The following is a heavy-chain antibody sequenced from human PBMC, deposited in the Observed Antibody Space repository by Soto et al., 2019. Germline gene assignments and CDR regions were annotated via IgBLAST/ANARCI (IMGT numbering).Heavy chain of an antibody. Sequence: QVRLEQSGAEVKKPGSSVRVSCQASGGALTSYPIHWVRQAPGQGLEWMGVIDPIVDTSNLAENFKTRLTLTADTSTKTVYMDLTSLRSHDTAIYFCATYPRPYKWTDIWGRGTQLTVSS. V-gene: IGHV1-69*06. CDR3: ATYPRPYKWTDI. J-gene: IGHJ4*02. CDR2: IDPIVDTS. D-gene: IGHD1-20*01. CDR1: GGALTSYP.